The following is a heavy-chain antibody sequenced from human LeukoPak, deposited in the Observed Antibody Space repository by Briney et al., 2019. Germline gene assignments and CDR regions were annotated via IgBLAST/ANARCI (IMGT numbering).Heavy chain of an antibody. V-gene: IGHV3-15*01. D-gene: IGHD5-12*01. Sequence: GGSLRLSCAASGFTFSNAWMSWVRQAPGKGLEWVGRIKSKTDGGTTDYAAPVKGRFTISRDDSKNTLYLQMNSLKTEGTAVYYCTTRGDISWLLWSYWGQGTLVTVSS. CDR2: IKSKTDGGTT. CDR3: TTRGDISWLLWSY. J-gene: IGHJ4*02. CDR1: GFTFSNAW.